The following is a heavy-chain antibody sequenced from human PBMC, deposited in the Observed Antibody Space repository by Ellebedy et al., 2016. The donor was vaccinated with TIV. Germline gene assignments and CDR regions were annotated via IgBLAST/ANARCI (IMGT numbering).Heavy chain of an antibody. D-gene: IGHD3-9*01. V-gene: IGHV3-30*18. Sequence: GESLKISCAASGFIFSSYGMHWVRQAPGKGLEWVAFISYDGNDKYYADSVKGRFTISRDNSENTLHVQMNSLRAEDTAVYYCAKEAYELMTGSQMYGMDVWGQGTTVTVSS. CDR2: ISYDGNDK. CDR1: GFIFSSYG. J-gene: IGHJ6*02. CDR3: AKEAYELMTGSQMYGMDV.